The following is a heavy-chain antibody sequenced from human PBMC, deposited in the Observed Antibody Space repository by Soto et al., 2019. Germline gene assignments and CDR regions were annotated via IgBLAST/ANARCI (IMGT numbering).Heavy chain of an antibody. CDR1: GFTFSSYA. J-gene: IGHJ6*02. D-gene: IGHD3-3*01. CDR2: ISYDGSNK. V-gene: IGHV3-30-3*01. CDR3: ARGRTIFRPYGMDV. Sequence: QVQLVESGGGVVQPGRSLRLSCAASGFTFSSYAMHWVRQAPGKGLEWVAVISYDGSNKYYADSVKGRFTISRDNSKNTLYLQRNSLRAEDTAVYYCARGRTIFRPYGMDVWGQGTTVTVSS.